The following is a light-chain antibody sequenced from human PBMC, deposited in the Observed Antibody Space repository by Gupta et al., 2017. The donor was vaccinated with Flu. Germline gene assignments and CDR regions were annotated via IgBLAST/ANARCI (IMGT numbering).Light chain of an antibody. Sequence: GSPGQSITISCTGTSSDVGNYNLVSWYQQHPGKAPKLMIYEVSKRPSGVSNRFSGSKSGNTASLTISGLQAEDEADYYCCSYAGSNTGVFG. V-gene: IGLV2-23*02. CDR3: CSYAGSNTGV. J-gene: IGLJ3*02. CDR2: EVS. CDR1: SSDVGNYNL.